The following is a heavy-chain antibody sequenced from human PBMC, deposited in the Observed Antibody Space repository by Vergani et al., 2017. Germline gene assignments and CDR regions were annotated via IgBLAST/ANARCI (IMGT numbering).Heavy chain of an antibody. Sequence: QVQLQQWGAGLLKPSETLSLTCAVYGWSFSGYYWSWIRQPPGKGLEWIGEIYHRGSTNYHPSLKSRVTISVDTSKNQYSLKLSSVTAADTAVYYCARKIRGRERLWFDPWGQGTLVTVSS. CDR1: GWSFSGYY. D-gene: IGHD5-18*01. CDR3: ARKIRGRERLWFDP. J-gene: IGHJ5*02. CDR2: IYHRGST. V-gene: IGHV4-34*01.